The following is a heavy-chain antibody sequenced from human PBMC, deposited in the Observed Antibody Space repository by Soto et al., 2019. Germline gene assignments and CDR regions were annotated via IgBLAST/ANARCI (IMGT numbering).Heavy chain of an antibody. J-gene: IGHJ4*02. Sequence: GGSLRLSCAASGFTLSSYWMSWVRQAPGKGLEWVANIKQDGSEKYYVDSVKGRFTISRDNAKNSLYLQMNSLRAEDTAVYYCARDKEALYYDILTGYYKAYYFDYWGQGTLVTVSS. D-gene: IGHD3-9*01. CDR3: ARDKEALYYDILTGYYKAYYFDY. CDR1: GFTLSSYW. CDR2: IKQDGSEK. V-gene: IGHV3-7*03.